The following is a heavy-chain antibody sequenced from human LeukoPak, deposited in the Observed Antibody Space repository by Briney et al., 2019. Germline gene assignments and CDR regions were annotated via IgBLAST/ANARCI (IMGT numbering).Heavy chain of an antibody. CDR2: INPNTGDT. CDR3: TRSRAFDY. J-gene: IGHJ4*02. Sequence: ASVKVSCKASGYRFIDYFIHWVRQAPGQGPECMGWINPNTGDTKYVQRFQGRVTMTRDTSSSTAYMELSGLRSDDAAVYYCTRSRAFDYWGQGTLVTVSS. V-gene: IGHV1-2*02. CDR1: GYRFIDYF. D-gene: IGHD3-10*01.